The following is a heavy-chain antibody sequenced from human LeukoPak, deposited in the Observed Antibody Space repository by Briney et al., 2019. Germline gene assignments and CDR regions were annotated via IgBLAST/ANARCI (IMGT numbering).Heavy chain of an antibody. CDR3: AKVYGNWYFDH. CDR2: ITDSAAAT. CDR1: GFTFSTYA. Sequence: GGSLRLSCTASGFTFSTYAMTWLRQPPGKGLEWVSPITDSAAATYYRESVKGRFTISRDNSKNTLNLQMNSLRGDDTAVYFCAKVYGNWYFDHWGQGTLVTVSS. J-gene: IGHJ4*02. D-gene: IGHD1-1*01. V-gene: IGHV3-23*01.